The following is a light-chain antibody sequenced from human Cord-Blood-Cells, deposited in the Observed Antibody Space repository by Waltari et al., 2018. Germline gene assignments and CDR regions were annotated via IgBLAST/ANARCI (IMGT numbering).Light chain of an antibody. CDR3: SSYTSSSTRV. CDR1: SSAVGVYNY. Sequence: QSALTQPASVSASPGQSITISCTGTSSAVGVYNYVSWYQQHPGKAPKLIIYDVSNRPSGVSNRFSGSKSGNTASLTISGLQAEDEADYYCSSYTSSSTRVFGTGTKVTVL. V-gene: IGLV2-14*01. CDR2: DVS. J-gene: IGLJ1*01.